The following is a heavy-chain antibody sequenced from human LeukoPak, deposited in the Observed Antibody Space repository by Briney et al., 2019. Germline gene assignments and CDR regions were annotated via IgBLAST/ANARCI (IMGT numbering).Heavy chain of an antibody. CDR2: ISAYNGNT. CDR1: GYTFTSYG. V-gene: IGHV1-18*01. Sequence: APVKVSCKASGYTFTSYGISWVRQAPGQGLEWMGWISAYNGNTNYTQKLQGRVTMTTDTSTSTAYTELRSLRSDDTAVYYCARESAAGTSGMDVWGQGTTVTVSS. CDR3: ARESAAGTSGMDV. J-gene: IGHJ6*02. D-gene: IGHD6-13*01.